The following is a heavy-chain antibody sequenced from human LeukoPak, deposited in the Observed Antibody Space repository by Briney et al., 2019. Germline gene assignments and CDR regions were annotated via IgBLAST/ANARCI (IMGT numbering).Heavy chain of an antibody. CDR3: ARQLPTAAADTRGYFEY. CDR1: GGSFSGYF. J-gene: IGHJ4*01. CDR2: VNHNGIT. Sequence: SESLSLTCAVSGGSFSGYFWTWIRQPPGKGLEWMGEVNHNGITNYNPSLKSRATMSVDTSKNQFSLKLTSVTAADAAMYYCARQLPTAAADTRGYFEYWGQGAVVTVSS. V-gene: IGHV4-34*01. D-gene: IGHD6-13*01.